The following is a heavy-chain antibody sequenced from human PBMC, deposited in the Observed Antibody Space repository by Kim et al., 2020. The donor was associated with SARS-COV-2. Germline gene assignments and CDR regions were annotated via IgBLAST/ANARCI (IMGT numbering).Heavy chain of an antibody. V-gene: IGHV3-30*02. J-gene: IGHJ4*02. D-gene: IGHD5-18*01. CDR3: AKDLPADTAMGGFDC. Sequence: DSVKGRFTISRDNSKNTLYLQMNGLRAEDTAVYYCAKDLPADTAMGGFDCWGQGTLVTVSS.